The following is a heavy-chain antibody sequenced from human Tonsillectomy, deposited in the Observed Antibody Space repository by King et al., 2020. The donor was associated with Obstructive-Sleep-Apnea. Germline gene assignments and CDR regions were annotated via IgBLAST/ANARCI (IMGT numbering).Heavy chain of an antibody. V-gene: IGHV4-39*07. CDR1: GGSISSRGYY. D-gene: IGHD6-13*01. Sequence: QLQESGPGLVKPSETLSLTCTVSGGSISSRGYYWGWIRQPPGKGLGWIGTIYYSGSTYYNPSLKSRVTRSVDPSKNQFSLKLSSVTAADTAVYYCVRVGAAADHFDYWGQGTLVAVSS. CDR2: IYYSGST. CDR3: VRVGAAADHFDY. J-gene: IGHJ4*02.